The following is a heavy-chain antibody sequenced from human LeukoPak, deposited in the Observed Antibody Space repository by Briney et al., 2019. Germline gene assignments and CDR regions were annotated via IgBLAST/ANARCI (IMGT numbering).Heavy chain of an antibody. D-gene: IGHD2-2*01. V-gene: IGHV4-39*01. CDR3: ARHSNGGCTSTRCHIDY. CDR1: GDSISSRSYY. J-gene: IGHJ4*02. CDR2: IYYSGST. Sequence: SETLSLTCSVSGDSISSRSYYWGWIRQPPGKGLEWIGTIYYSGSTYYNPSLKSRVTMSVDTSRNQFSLKLSSVTATDTAVYYCARHSNGGCTSTRCHIDYWGQGTLVTVSS.